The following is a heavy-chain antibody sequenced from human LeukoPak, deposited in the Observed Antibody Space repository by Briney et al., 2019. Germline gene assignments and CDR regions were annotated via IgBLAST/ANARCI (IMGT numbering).Heavy chain of an antibody. CDR3: ARDRRSGWYDY. D-gene: IGHD6-19*01. CDR1: GYTFTSYY. V-gene: IGHV1-46*01. Sequence: GASVKVSCKSSGYTFTSYYMHWVRQAPGQGLEWMGIINPSGGSTSYAQKFQGRVTMTRDTSTSAVYMELSSLRSEDTAVYYCARDRRSGWYDYWGQGTLVTVSS. CDR2: INPSGGST. J-gene: IGHJ4*02.